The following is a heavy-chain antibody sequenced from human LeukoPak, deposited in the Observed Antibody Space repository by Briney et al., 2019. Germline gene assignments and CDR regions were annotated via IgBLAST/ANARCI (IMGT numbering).Heavy chain of an antibody. Sequence: GASVKVSCKASGYTFTGYYMHWVRQAPGQGLEWMGWINPNSGGTNYAQKFQGRVTMTRDTSISTAYMELSRLRSDDTAVYYCARTAAYSYGYQLYYFDYWGQGTLVTVSS. CDR2: INPNSGGT. CDR3: ARTAAYSYGYQLYYFDY. CDR1: GYTFTGYY. J-gene: IGHJ4*02. V-gene: IGHV1-2*02. D-gene: IGHD5-18*01.